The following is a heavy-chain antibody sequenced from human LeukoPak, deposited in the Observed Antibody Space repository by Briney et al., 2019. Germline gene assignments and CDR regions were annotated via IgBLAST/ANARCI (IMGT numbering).Heavy chain of an antibody. CDR2: IYSGGST. CDR1: GFTVSSNY. V-gene: IGHV3-53*01. Sequence: GGSLRLSCAASGFTVSSNYMSWVRQAPGKGLEWVSVIYSGGSTYYADSVKGRFTISRDNSKNTLYLQMNSLRAEDTAVYYCAKPQYTTDAFDVWGQGTMVTVSS. CDR3: AKPQYTTDAFDV. D-gene: IGHD2-2*02. J-gene: IGHJ3*01.